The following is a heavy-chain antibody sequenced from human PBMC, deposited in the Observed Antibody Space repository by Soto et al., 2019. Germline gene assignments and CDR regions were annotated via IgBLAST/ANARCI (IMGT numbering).Heavy chain of an antibody. Sequence: SETLSLTCSVSGNSISSYYWSWIRQPAGKGLEWVGRISTSGSANYNPSLKIRVTMSVDTSKNHFSLNLRSVTAADTAVYYCVRVGMIGTVLGSWFDPWGQGTLVTVYS. CDR3: VRVGMIGTVLGSWFDP. CDR1: GNSISSYY. CDR2: ISTSGSA. D-gene: IGHD2-21*01. V-gene: IGHV4-4*07. J-gene: IGHJ5*02.